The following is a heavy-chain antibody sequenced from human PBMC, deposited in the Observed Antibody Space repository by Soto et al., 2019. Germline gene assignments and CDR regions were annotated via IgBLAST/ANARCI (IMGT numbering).Heavy chain of an antibody. J-gene: IGHJ3*02. CDR2: ISGSGGST. CDR3: AKDFGTSYYGSGDDAFDI. V-gene: IGHV3-23*01. CDR1: GFTFSSYV. D-gene: IGHD3-10*01. Sequence: EVQLLESGGGLVQPGGSLRLSCAASGFTFSSYVMSWVRQAPGKGLEWVSAISGSGGSTYYAASVKGRFTISRDNSKNTLSLQMNSLRAEDTAVYYCAKDFGTSYYGSGDDAFDIWGQGTMVTVSS.